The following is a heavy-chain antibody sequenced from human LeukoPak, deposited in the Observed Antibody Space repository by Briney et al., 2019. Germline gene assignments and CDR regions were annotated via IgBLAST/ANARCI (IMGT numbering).Heavy chain of an antibody. CDR2: INHSGST. D-gene: IGHD2-8*02. Sequence: PSETLSLTCAVYGGSFSSYYWSWIRQPPGKGLEWIGEINHSGSTNYNPSLKSRVTISVDKSKNQFSLKLSSVTAADTAVYFCARASWSMYYFDYWGQGTLVTVSS. CDR1: GGSFSSYY. CDR3: ARASWSMYYFDY. V-gene: IGHV4-34*01. J-gene: IGHJ4*02.